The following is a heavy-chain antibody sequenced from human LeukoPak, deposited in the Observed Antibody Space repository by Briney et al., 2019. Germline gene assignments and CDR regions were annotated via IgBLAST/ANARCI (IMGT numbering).Heavy chain of an antibody. CDR3: AQNAANWFDP. CDR1: GFTFSSHA. Sequence: GRSLRLSCAASGFTFSSHAMSWVRQAPGKGLEWVSAISGSGGNTYYADIVKGRFTISRDNSKNTLYLQMDSLRAEDTAVYYCAQNAANWFDPWGQGTLVTVSS. J-gene: IGHJ5*02. D-gene: IGHD2/OR15-2a*01. CDR2: ISGSGGNT. V-gene: IGHV3-23*01.